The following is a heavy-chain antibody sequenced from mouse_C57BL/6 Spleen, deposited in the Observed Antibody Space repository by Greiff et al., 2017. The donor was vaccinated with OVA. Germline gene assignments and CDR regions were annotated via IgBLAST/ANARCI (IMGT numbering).Heavy chain of an antibody. CDR3: ARYPDTTVVASFDY. V-gene: IGHV5-4*03. D-gene: IGHD1-1*01. J-gene: IGHJ2*01. CDR2: ISDGGSYT. Sequence: EVKLMESGGGLVKPGGSLKLSCAASGFTFSSYAMSWVRQTPEKRLEWVATISDGGSYTYYPDNVKGRFTISRDNAKNNLYLQMSHLKSGDTAMYYCARYPDTTVVASFDYWGQGTTLTVSS. CDR1: GFTFSSYA.